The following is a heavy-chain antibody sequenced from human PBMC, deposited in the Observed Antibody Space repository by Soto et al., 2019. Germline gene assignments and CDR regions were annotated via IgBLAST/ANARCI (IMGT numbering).Heavy chain of an antibody. Sequence: GSSVKVSCKASGYTFTSYGISWVRQAPGQGLEWMGWISAYNGNTNYAQKLQGRVTMTTDTSTSTAYMELRSLRSDDTAVYYCARVVLGEYIVVVVADNVFWVFPWG. J-gene: IGHJ5*02. CDR1: GYTFTSYG. CDR2: ISAYNGNT. V-gene: IGHV1-18*01. CDR3: ARVVLGEYIVVVVADNVFWVFP. D-gene: IGHD2-15*01.